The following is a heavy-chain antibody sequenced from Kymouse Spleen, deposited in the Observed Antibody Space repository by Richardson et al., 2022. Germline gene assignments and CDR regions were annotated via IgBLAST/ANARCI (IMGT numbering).Heavy chain of an antibody. D-gene: IGHD2-8*01. V-gene: IGHV3-30*18. CDR1: GFTFSSYG. J-gene: IGHJ4*02. CDR2: ISYDGSNK. CDR3: AKRGEYCTNGVCPYFDY. Sequence: QVQLVESGGGVVQPGRSLRLSCAASGFTFSSYGMHWVRQAPGKGLEWVAVISYDGSNKYYADSVKGRFTISRDNSKNTLYLQMNSLRAEDTAVYYCAKRGEYCTNGVCPYFDYWGQGTLVTVSS.